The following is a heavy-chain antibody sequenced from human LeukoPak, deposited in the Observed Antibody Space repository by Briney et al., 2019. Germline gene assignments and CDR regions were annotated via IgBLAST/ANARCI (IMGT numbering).Heavy chain of an antibody. V-gene: IGHV4-34*01. CDR2: INHSGST. CDR1: GGSFSGYY. D-gene: IGHD3-22*01. J-gene: IGHJ4*02. Sequence: SETLSLTCAVYGGSFSGYYWSWIRQPPGKGLEWIGEINHSGSTNYNPSLKSRVTISVDTSKNQFSLKLSSVTAADTAVYYCARGTDYYDSSGYYFDYWGQGALVTVSS. CDR3: ARGTDYYDSSGYYFDY.